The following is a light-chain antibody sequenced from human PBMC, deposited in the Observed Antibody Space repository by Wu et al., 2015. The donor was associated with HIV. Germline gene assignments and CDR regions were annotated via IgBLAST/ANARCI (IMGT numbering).Light chain of an antibody. V-gene: IGKV3D-20*02. CDR1: QSFSSSH. CDR2: DAS. Sequence: EIVLTQSPGTLSLSPGERATLSCRASQSFSSSHLAWYQQKPGQALRLLIYDASNRATGIPARFSGSGSGTDFTLTISSLEPEDFAVYYCQQRSNWPRTFGQGTKLEIK. CDR3: QQRSNWPRT. J-gene: IGKJ2*01.